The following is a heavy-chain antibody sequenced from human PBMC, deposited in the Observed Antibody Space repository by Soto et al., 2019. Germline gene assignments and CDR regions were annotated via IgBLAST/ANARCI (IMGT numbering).Heavy chain of an antibody. CDR2: ISGSGRMT. V-gene: IGHV3-23*01. CDR3: AKSGPTNYFDF. J-gene: IGHJ4*02. Sequence: EVQLLESGGGLVQPGGSLRLSCAGSGFTFSNYAMTWVRQAPGKGLEWVSGISGSGRMTYYADSVKGHFTVSRDNSKNTLYLQMSSLRAEDTAKYYCAKSGPTNYFDFWGQGTLVTVSS. CDR1: GFTFSNYA. D-gene: IGHD1-26*01.